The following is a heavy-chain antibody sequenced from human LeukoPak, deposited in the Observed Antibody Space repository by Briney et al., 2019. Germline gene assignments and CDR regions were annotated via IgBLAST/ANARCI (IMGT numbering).Heavy chain of an antibody. CDR3: ARAHDYGDYFDY. Sequence: GGSLRLSCAASGFTVSSNYMSWVRQAPGKGLEWVSVIYSGDSTYYADSVKGRFTISRDNSKNTLYLQMNSLRAEDTAVYYCARAHDYGDYFDYWGQGTLVTVSS. V-gene: IGHV3-53*01. CDR2: IYSGDST. CDR1: GFTVSSNY. D-gene: IGHD4-17*01. J-gene: IGHJ4*02.